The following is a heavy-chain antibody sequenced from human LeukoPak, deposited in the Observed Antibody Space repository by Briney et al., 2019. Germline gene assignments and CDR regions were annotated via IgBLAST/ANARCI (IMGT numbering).Heavy chain of an antibody. CDR3: ARDDNALNYYDSSDIWN. CDR2: ISSSSTYI. J-gene: IGHJ4*02. V-gene: IGHV3-21*01. CDR1: GFTFSSYS. Sequence: PGGSLRLSCAASGFTFSSYSMNWVRQAPGKGLEWVSSISSSSTYIYYADSVKGRFTISRDNAKNSLFLQMNSLRDEDTAVYYCARDDNALNYYDSSDIWNWGQGTLVTVSS. D-gene: IGHD3-22*01.